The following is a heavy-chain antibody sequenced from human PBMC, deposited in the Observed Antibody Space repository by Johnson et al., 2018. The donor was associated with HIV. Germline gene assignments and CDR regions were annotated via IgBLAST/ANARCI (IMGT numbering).Heavy chain of an antibody. CDR2: IYSGGST. J-gene: IGHJ3*02. V-gene: IGHV3-66*02. CDR1: GFTFSNAW. Sequence: VQLVESGGGLVQPGGSLRLSCAASGFTFSNAWMSWVRQAPGKGLEWVSVIYSGGSTYYADSVKGRFTISRDNSKNTLYLQMNSLRAEDTAVYYCASGIAVAGTLLDAFDIWGQGTMVTVSS. CDR3: ASGIAVAGTLLDAFDI. D-gene: IGHD6-19*01.